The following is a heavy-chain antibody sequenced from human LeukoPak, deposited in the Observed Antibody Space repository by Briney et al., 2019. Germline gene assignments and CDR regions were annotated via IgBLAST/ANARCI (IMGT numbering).Heavy chain of an antibody. CDR3: ARGGKYAYFVDC. CDR1: GFTFSSYW. J-gene: IGHJ4*02. CDR2: IKSDGSST. Sequence: PGGSLRLSCAASGFTFSSYWMHWVRQAPGKGLVWVSRIKSDGSSTNYADSMKGRVTISRDNAENTLYLLMTSLRAEDTAVYYCARGGKYAYFVDCWGQGTLVTVSS. V-gene: IGHV3-74*01. D-gene: IGHD3-16*01.